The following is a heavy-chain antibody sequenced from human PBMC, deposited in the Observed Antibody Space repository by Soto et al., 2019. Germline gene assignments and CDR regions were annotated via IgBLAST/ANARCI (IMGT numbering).Heavy chain of an antibody. Sequence: SETLSLTCTVSGGSISIYYWSWIRHPPGKGLEWIGYIYYSGSTNYNPSLKSRVTISVDTSKNQFSLKLSSVTAADTAVYYCARDRRYYYGSGSYYRPSYGMDVWGQGTTVTVSS. D-gene: IGHD3-10*01. CDR1: GGSISIYY. V-gene: IGHV4-59*12. CDR2: IYYSGST. CDR3: ARDRRYYYGSGSYYRPSYGMDV. J-gene: IGHJ6*02.